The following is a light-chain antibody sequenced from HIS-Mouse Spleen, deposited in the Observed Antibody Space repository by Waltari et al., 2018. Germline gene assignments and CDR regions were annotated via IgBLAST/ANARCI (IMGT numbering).Light chain of an antibody. Sequence: SYELTQPPSVSVSPGQTARLTCSGDALPKKYAYWYQQKSGRAPVLVIYEDSKRPPGIPERFSGSSSGTMATLTISGAQVEDEADYYCYSTDSSGNHRVFGGGTKLTVL. V-gene: IGLV3-10*01. J-gene: IGLJ2*01. CDR2: EDS. CDR1: ALPKKY. CDR3: YSTDSSGNHRV.